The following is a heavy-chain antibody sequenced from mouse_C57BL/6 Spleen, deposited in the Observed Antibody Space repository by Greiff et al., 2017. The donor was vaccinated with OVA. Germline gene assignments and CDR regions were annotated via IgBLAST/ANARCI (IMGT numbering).Heavy chain of an antibody. D-gene: IGHD4-1*01. V-gene: IGHV5-16*01. CDR2: INYDGSST. CDR1: GFTFSDYY. J-gene: IGHJ2*01. CDR3: ARITGTGPFDY. Sequence: EVQVVESEGGLVQPGSSMKLSCTASGFTFSDYYMAWVRQVPEKGLEWVANINYDGSSTYYLDSLKSRFIISRDNAKNILYLQMSSLKSEDTATYYCARITGTGPFDYWGQGTTLTVSS.